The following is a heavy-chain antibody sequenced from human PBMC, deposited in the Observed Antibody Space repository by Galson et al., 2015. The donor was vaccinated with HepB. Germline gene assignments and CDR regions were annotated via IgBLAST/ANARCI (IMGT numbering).Heavy chain of an antibody. CDR1: GFTFSSYR. Sequence: SLRLSCAASGFTFSSYRMSWVRQAPGKGLEWVANIKEDGSEKYYVASVKGRFTLSRDNDKTSLYLQMKRLRAEDTAAYYCANLVRRSSWCYWGQGTLVTVAS. D-gene: IGHD6-19*01. CDR2: IKEDGSEK. CDR3: ANLVRRSSWCY. J-gene: IGHJ4*02. V-gene: IGHV3-7*03.